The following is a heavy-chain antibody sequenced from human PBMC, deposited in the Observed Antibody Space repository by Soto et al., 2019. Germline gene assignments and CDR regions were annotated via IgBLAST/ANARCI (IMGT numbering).Heavy chain of an antibody. CDR3: ARSPNYYGSGSYPDY. D-gene: IGHD3-10*01. CDR2: ISSSSSYI. CDR1: GFTVSSYS. V-gene: IGHV3-21*01. J-gene: IGHJ4*02. Sequence: EVQLVESGGGLVKPGGSLRLSCAASGFTVSSYSMNRVRQAPGKGLEWVSSISSSSSYIYYADSVKGRFTISRDNAKNSLYLQMNSLRAEDTAVYYCARSPNYYGSGSYPDYWGQGTLVTVSS.